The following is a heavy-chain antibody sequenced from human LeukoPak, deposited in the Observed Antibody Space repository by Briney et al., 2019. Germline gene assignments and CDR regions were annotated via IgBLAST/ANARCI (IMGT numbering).Heavy chain of an antibody. V-gene: IGHV3-30-3*01. CDR1: GFTFSSYA. Sequence: GRSLRLSCAASGFTFSSYAMHWVRQAPGKGLEWVAVISYDGSNKYYADSVKGRFTISRDNSKNTLYLQMNSLRAEDTAVYYCARGYYDFWNGVDVWGQGTTVTVSS. CDR2: ISYDGSNK. J-gene: IGHJ6*02. D-gene: IGHD3-3*01. CDR3: ARGYYDFWNGVDV.